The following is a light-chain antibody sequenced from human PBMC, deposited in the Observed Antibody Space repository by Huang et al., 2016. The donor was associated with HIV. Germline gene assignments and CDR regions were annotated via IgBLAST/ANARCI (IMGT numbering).Light chain of an antibody. CDR2: WAS. V-gene: IGKV4-1*01. Sequence: IVMTQSPESLSVSLGERATINCKSSQSVLYKSGKRNYVGWYQKKPGQSPKVLIYWASTRQSGVQGRCRGSGSGTNFTLTIDSFQAEDVALYYCQQYFSTPTFGLGTKLEI. J-gene: IGKJ2*01. CDR1: QSVLYKSGKRNY. CDR3: QQYFSTPT.